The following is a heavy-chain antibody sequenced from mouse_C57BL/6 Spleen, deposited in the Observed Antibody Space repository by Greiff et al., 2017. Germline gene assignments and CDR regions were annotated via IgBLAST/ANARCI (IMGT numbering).Heavy chain of an antibody. V-gene: IGHV14-1*01. CDR1: GFNIKDYY. Sequence: VQLQQSGAELVRPGASVKLSCTASGFNIKDYYMHWVKQRPEQGLEWIGRIDPEDGDTEYAPKFQGKATMTADTSSNTAYLQLSSLTSEDTAGYYCTGGVVAPYYAMDYWGQGTSVTVSS. D-gene: IGHD1-1*01. CDR2: IDPEDGDT. CDR3: TGGVVAPYYAMDY. J-gene: IGHJ4*01.